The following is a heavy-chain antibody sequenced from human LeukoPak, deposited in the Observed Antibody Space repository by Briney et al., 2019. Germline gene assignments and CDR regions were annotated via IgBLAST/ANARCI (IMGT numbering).Heavy chain of an antibody. Sequence: GGPLRLSCAASGFTFSSYSMNWVRQAPGHGLEWVSYISRNSSTIYYADSVKGRFTISRDNAKNSLYLQMNSLRAEDTAVYYCARDTGYTSGWYSVDYFDYWGQGTLVTVSS. D-gene: IGHD6-19*01. J-gene: IGHJ4*02. V-gene: IGHV3-48*01. CDR3: ARDTGYTSGWYSVDYFDY. CDR1: GFTFSSYS. CDR2: ISRNSSTI.